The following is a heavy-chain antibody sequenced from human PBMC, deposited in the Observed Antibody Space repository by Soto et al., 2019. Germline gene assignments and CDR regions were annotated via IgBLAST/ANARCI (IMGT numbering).Heavy chain of an antibody. CDR2: IIPILGIA. J-gene: IGHJ3*02. CDR1: GGTFSSYT. V-gene: IGHV1-69*02. D-gene: IGHD3-9*01. Sequence: SVKVSCKASGGTFSSYTISWVRQAPGQGLEWMGRIIPILGIANYAQKFQGRVTITADKSTSTAYMELSRLRSEDTAVYYCASLGLEYSSSYYDILTGQDAFDIWGQGTMVTVSS. CDR3: ASLGLEYSSSYYDILTGQDAFDI.